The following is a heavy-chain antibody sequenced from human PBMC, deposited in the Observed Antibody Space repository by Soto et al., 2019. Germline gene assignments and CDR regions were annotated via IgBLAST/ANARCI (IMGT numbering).Heavy chain of an antibody. J-gene: IGHJ4*02. CDR1: GFSFSTYG. V-gene: IGHV3-30*03. Sequence: QVQLVESGGGVVQPGRSLRLSCAASGFSFSTYGMHWVRQAPGKGLEWVAVISYDGSKRYYADSVKGRFTVSRDNSKNTLYLPLNSLRAEDTAVYYCARSQQPPDFDSWGQGTLVTVSS. D-gene: IGHD6-13*01. CDR2: ISYDGSKR. CDR3: ARSQQPPDFDS.